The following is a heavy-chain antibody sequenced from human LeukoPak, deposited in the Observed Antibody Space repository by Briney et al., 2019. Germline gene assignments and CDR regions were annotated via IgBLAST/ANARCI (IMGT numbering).Heavy chain of an antibody. CDR3: ARGGDYLYYYYGMDV. CDR2: ISYYVSNI. CDR1: GYPFSRYD. V-gene: IGHV3-30-3*01. J-gene: IGHJ6*02. Sequence: GGPQSLPCAASGYPFSRYDMHCHRQAPQKGLEWVEVISYYVSNIHFSVAVKRRFTSSRDKSKNTLHLQMNSLRAEDTAVYYCARGGDYLYYYYGMDVCGQGTTVTVSS. D-gene: IGHD4-17*01.